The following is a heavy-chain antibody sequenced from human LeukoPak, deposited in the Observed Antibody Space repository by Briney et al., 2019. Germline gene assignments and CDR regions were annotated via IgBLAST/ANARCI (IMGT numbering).Heavy chain of an antibody. CDR3: ARRSYRADVDV. V-gene: IGHV4-39*01. Sequence: PSETLSLTCTVSGGSMITSTYYWVWLRQPPSIGLEWIANMYYNGGTQYSRALTNRATMSVDTSTNQFSLRLSSVTAADTAVYYCARRSYRADVDVWGQGTTVTVSS. J-gene: IGHJ6*02. CDR1: GGSMITSTYY. CDR2: MYYNGGT. D-gene: IGHD3-10*01.